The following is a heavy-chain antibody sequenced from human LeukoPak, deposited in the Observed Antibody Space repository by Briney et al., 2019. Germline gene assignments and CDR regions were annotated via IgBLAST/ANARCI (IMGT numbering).Heavy chain of an antibody. D-gene: IGHD7-27*01. CDR3: ARGPRGYYYYYMDV. CDR2: IYYSGST. Sequence: PSETLSLTCTVSGGSISSGGYYWSWIRQHPGKGLEWIGYIYYSGSTYYNPSLKSRVTISVDTSKNQFSLKLSSVTAADTAVYYCARGPRGYYYYYMDVWGKGTTVTVSS. CDR1: GGSISSGGYY. V-gene: IGHV4-31*03. J-gene: IGHJ6*03.